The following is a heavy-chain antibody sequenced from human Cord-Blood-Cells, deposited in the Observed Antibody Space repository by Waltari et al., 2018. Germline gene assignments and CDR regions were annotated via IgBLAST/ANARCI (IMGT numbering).Heavy chain of an antibody. CDR2: INPSSGGT. CDR1: GYTFTGYY. CDR3: ARSGDRYAFDI. J-gene: IGHJ3*02. D-gene: IGHD1-26*01. V-gene: IGHV1-2*04. Sequence: QVQLVQSGAEVKKPGASVKVSCKASGYTFTGYYMHWVRQAPGQGLEWMGWINPSSGGTNYAQKFQGWVTMTRDTSISTAYMELSRLRSDDTAVYYCARSGDRYAFDIWGQGTMVTVSS.